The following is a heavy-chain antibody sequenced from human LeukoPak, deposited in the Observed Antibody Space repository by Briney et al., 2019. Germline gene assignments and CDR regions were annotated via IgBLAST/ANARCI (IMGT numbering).Heavy chain of an antibody. CDR2: ISAYNGNT. CDR1: GYTFNHNY. CDR3: ARGESPIDY. J-gene: IGHJ4*02. Sequence: ASVKVSCKASGYTFNHNYLHWVRQAPGQGLEWMGWISAYNGNTNYAQKLQGRVTMTTDTSTSTAYMELRSLRSDDTAVYYCARGESPIDYWGQGTLVTVSS. V-gene: IGHV1-18*04.